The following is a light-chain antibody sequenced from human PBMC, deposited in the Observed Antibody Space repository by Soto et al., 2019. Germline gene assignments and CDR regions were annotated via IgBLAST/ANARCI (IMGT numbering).Light chain of an antibody. CDR1: QGVTTN. J-gene: IGKJ5*01. CDR2: DVS. Sequence: EIVMTQSPCTLSVSPGERATLPCRAGQGVTTNFAWYQQKSGQSPRLLIYDVSIRATGVPARFSGTGSGTDFTLTISRLEPEDFAVFFCQQYGTSEIIFGQATRLEI. V-gene: IGKV3-15*01. CDR3: QQYGTSEII.